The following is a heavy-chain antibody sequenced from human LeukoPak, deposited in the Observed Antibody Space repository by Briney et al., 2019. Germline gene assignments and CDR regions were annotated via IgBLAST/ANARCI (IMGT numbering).Heavy chain of an antibody. CDR2: ISSSSSYI. CDR1: GFTFSSYS. CDR3: ARGSEWLLYMDV. J-gene: IGHJ6*03. D-gene: IGHD3-3*01. Sequence: GGSLRLSCAASGFTFSSYSMNWVRQAPGKGLEWVSSISSSSSYIYYADSVKGRFTISRDNAKNSLYLPMNSLRAEDTAVYYCARGSEWLLYMDVWGKGTTVTVSS. V-gene: IGHV3-21*01.